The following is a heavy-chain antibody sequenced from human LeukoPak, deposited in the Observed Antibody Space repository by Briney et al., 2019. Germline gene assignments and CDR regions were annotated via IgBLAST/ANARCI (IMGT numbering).Heavy chain of an antibody. V-gene: IGHV3-33*08. Sequence: GGSLRLSCAASEFTFSDSDMHWVRQAPGKGLEWVALIWSRGTTKYYADSLKGRFTISRDNSNNTLYLQMNSLSAEDTAVYFCVRRGSSSSFDYWGQGTLVTVSS. J-gene: IGHJ4*02. D-gene: IGHD6-6*01. CDR2: IWSRGTTK. CDR1: EFTFSDSD. CDR3: VRRGSSSSFDY.